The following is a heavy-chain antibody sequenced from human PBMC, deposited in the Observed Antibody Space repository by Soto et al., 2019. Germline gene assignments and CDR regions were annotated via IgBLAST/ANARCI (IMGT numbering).Heavy chain of an antibody. V-gene: IGHV5-10-1*01. J-gene: IGHJ6*02. D-gene: IGHD3-3*01. CDR3: ARETYYDFWSGYPDSYYYGMDV. CDR1: GYSFTSYW. CDR2: IDPSDSYT. Sequence: GESLKISCKGSGYSFTSYWISWVRQMPGKGLEWMGRIDPSDSYTNYSPSFQGHVTISADKSISTAYLQWSSLKASDTAMYYCARETYYDFWSGYPDSYYYGMDVWGQGTTVTVSS.